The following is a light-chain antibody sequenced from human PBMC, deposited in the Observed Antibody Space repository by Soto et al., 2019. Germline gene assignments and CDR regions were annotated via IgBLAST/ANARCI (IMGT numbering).Light chain of an antibody. CDR2: DAS. CDR3: QQRGNWPLT. Sequence: EIVLPQSPATLSLSPGERATLSCRASQNVGSYLAWYQQKPGQAPRLLLYDASNRATGIPARFSGSGSGTDFTVTITSLGPEDFAVYYCQQRGNWPLTFGGRTKLVIK. J-gene: IGKJ4*01. V-gene: IGKV3-11*01. CDR1: QNVGSY.